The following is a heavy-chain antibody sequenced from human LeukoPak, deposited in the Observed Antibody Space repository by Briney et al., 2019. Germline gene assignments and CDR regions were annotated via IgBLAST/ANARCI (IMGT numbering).Heavy chain of an antibody. CDR2: ISGSGVST. J-gene: IGHJ4*02. CDR1: GFTFSTYS. Sequence: GESLRLSCAASGFTFSTYSMNWVRQAPGKGLEWVSGISGSGVSTYYADSVKGRFTISRDNSKNTLYLQMNSLRAEDTAVYYCAKDRSYYDSSGYIYYFDYWGQGTLVTVSS. CDR3: AKDRSYYDSSGYIYYFDY. D-gene: IGHD3-22*01. V-gene: IGHV3-23*01.